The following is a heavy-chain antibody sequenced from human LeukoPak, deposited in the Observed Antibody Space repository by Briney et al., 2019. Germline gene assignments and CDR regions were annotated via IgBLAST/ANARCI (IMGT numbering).Heavy chain of an antibody. D-gene: IGHD3-3*01. CDR2: INGDGTST. V-gene: IGHV3-74*01. Sequence: GGSLRLSCEASGFTFSTYWMHWVRQGPGRGLEWVSRINGDGTSTTYAGSVKGRFTISRDNAKNSLYLQMNSLRAEDTAVYYCAREVITIFGVATLDYWGQGTLVTVSS. J-gene: IGHJ4*02. CDR1: GFTFSTYW. CDR3: AREVITIFGVATLDY.